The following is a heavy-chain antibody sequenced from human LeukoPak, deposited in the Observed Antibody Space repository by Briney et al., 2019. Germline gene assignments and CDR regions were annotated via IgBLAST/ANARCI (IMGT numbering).Heavy chain of an antibody. CDR2: IRSKGYGETT. CDR3: SRGYTKWNF. CDR1: GFTFSSYA. Sequence: PGGSLRLSCAASGFTFSSYAMSWVRQAPGKGLEWVGFIRSKGYGETTEYAASVRGRFTISRDDSKSVAYLQMNSLKTEDTAVYYCSRGYTKWNFWGQGTLVTVSS. D-gene: IGHD6-13*01. J-gene: IGHJ4*02. V-gene: IGHV3-49*04.